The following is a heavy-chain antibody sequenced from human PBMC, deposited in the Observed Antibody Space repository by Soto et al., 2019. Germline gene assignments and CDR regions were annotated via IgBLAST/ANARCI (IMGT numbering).Heavy chain of an antibody. Sequence: EVQLLESGGGLVQPGGSLRLSCAASGFSFSSYAMVWVRQAPGKGLEWVSVISARGGSLYFADSVKGRFSISRDNSKNVLSLEMNSLRAEDTATYFCAKGSIESSASVDNGGQGTLVVASS. J-gene: IGHJ4*02. CDR1: GFSFSSYA. CDR3: AKGSIESSASVDN. V-gene: IGHV3-23*01. CDR2: ISARGGSL. D-gene: IGHD1-26*01.